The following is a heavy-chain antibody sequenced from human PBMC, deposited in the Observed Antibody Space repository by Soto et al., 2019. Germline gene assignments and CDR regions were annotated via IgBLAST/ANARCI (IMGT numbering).Heavy chain of an antibody. V-gene: IGHV3-23*01. CDR2: ISGSAGST. CDR1: GFTFRSYA. D-gene: IGHD1-7*01. Sequence: PGGSLILSCAASGFTFRSYAMNWVRQAPGKGLEWVSAISGSAGSTYYADSVKGRFTISRDTSKNTLYLQMNSLRAEDTAVYYCAKGNSWSPALVLDIWGQGTMGTGSS. J-gene: IGHJ3*02. CDR3: AKGNSWSPALVLDI.